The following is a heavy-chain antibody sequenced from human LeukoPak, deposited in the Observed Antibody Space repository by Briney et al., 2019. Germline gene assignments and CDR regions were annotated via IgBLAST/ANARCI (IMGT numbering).Heavy chain of an antibody. CDR1: GFTSRNYG. D-gene: IGHD3-22*01. CDR3: AKGPGGYDSSGRRHRYYYYMDV. V-gene: IGHV3-23*01. CDR2: ISGYFSST. Sequence: GGSLRLSCAASGFTSRNYGMSWVRQAPGKGLEWVSHISGYFSSTNYADSAKGRFTISRDNSKNTLYLQMNSLRAEDTAVYYCAKGPGGYDSSGRRHRYYYYMDVWGKGTTVTISS. J-gene: IGHJ6*03.